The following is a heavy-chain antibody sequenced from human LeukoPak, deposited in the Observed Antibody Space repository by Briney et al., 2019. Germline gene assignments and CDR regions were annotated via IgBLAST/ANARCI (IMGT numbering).Heavy chain of an antibody. D-gene: IGHD6-19*01. CDR3: ARDPIAVAGTEFDY. CDR1: GYTFTSYG. V-gene: IGHV1-18*01. CDR2: ISAYNGNT. J-gene: IGHJ4*02. Sequence: ASVKVSCKASGYTFTSYGISWVRQAPGQGLEWMGWISAYNGNTNYAQKLQGRVTMTTDTSTSTAYMELRSLRSDDTAVYYRARDPIAVAGTEFDYWGQGTLVTVSS.